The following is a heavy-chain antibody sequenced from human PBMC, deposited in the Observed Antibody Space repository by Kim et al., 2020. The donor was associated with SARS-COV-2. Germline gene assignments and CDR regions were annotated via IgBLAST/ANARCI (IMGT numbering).Heavy chain of an antibody. J-gene: IGHJ4*02. CDR3: ARGSGIARYYFDY. V-gene: IGHV3-33*01. D-gene: IGHD6-13*01. CDR1: GFTFSSYG. Sequence: GGSLRLSCAASGFTFSSYGMHWVRQAPGKGLEWVAVIWYDGSNKYYADSVKGRFTISRDNSKNTLYLQMNSLRAEDTAVYYCARGSGIARYYFDYWGQGTLVTVSS. CDR2: IWYDGSNK.